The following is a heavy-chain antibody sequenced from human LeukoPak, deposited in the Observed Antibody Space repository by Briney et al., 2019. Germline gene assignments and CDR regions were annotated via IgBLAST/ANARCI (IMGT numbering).Heavy chain of an antibody. V-gene: IGHV1-46*01. D-gene: IGHD3-22*01. Sequence: GASVKVSCTASGYTFTSYYMHWVRQAPGQGLEWMGIINPSGGSTSYAQKFQGRVTMTRDTSTSTVYMELSSLRSEDTAVYYCARYDSSGTDAFDIWGQGTMVTVSS. CDR2: INPSGGST. CDR1: GYTFTSYY. CDR3: ARYDSSGTDAFDI. J-gene: IGHJ3*02.